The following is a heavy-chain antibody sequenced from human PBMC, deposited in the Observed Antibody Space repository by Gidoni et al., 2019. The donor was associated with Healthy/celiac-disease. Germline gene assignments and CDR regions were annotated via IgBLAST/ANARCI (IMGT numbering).Heavy chain of an antibody. J-gene: IGHJ4*02. D-gene: IGHD5-18*01. CDR2: IIPIFGTA. CDR1: GGTFSSYA. V-gene: IGHV1-69*01. Sequence: QLQLVQSGAAVKKPGSSVKVSCKASGGTFSSYAISWVRQAPGQGLEWMGGIIPIFGTANYEQKFQGRVTITADESTSTAYMELSSLRSEETAVYYCARVGYSYGYMAPRFDYWGQGTLVTVSS. CDR3: ARVGYSYGYMAPRFDY.